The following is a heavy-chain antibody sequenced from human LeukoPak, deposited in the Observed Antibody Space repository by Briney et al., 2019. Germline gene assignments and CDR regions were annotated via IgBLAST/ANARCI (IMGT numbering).Heavy chain of an antibody. CDR3: ATLCCGSYYMDV. J-gene: IGHJ6*03. V-gene: IGHV1-69*06. CDR1: GGTLNSYV. Sequence: GASVKVSCKASGGTLNSYVISWVRQAPGQGLEWMGGIIPISGTTNYAQKFQGRVTITADKSTSTAYMGLSSLRSEDTAVYYCATLCCGSYYMDVWGKGTTVTVSS. CDR2: IIPISGTT. D-gene: IGHD2-15*01.